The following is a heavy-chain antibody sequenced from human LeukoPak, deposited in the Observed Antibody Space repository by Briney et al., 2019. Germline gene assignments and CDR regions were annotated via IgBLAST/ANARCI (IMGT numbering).Heavy chain of an antibody. Sequence: GASVKVSCKASGFTFTSSAVQWVRQARGQRLEWIGWIVVGSGNTNYAQKFQERVTITRDMSTSTAYMELSSLRSEDTAVYYCAADRPLNHDYSNYEGGGGAHYYYYYMDVWGKGTTVTVSS. D-gene: IGHD4-11*01. CDR1: GFTFTSSA. CDR2: IVVGSGNT. CDR3: AADRPLNHDYSNYEGGGGAHYYYYYMDV. V-gene: IGHV1-58*01. J-gene: IGHJ6*03.